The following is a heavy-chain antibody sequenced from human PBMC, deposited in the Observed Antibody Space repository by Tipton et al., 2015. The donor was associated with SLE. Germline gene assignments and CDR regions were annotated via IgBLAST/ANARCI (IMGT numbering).Heavy chain of an antibody. CDR3: ASLSAPTDY. V-gene: IGHV3-74*01. D-gene: IGHD4/OR15-4a*01. CDR2: IDSDATIT. CDR1: GFTFSSYW. Sequence: SLRLSCEASGFTFSSYWMHWVRQVSGKGLEWVSEIDSDATITTYADSVEGRFTISRDNVKKTLYLQMTSLRAEDTAVYFCASLSAPTDYWGQGTLVTVSS. J-gene: IGHJ4*02.